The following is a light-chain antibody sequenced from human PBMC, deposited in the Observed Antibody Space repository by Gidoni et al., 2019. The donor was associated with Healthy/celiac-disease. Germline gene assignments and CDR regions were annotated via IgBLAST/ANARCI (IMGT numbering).Light chain of an antibody. J-gene: IGLJ2*01. Sequence: QSALTQPPSASGSPGQSVTISCTGTSSDVGGYNYVSWYQQHPGKAPKHMIYEVSKRPSGVPDRLSGSKSGNTASLTVAGLQAEDEADYYCSSYAGSNNVVFGGGTKLTVL. CDR2: EVS. CDR1: SSDVGGYNY. V-gene: IGLV2-8*01. CDR3: SSYAGSNNVV.